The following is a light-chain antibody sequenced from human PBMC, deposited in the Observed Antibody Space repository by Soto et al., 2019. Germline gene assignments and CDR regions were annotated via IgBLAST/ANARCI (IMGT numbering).Light chain of an antibody. CDR3: CSYVTGYTLL. J-gene: IGLJ2*01. CDR2: DVS. V-gene: IGLV2-11*01. Sequence: QSALTQPRSVSGSPGQSVTISCTGTSSDVGGYNYVSWYQQHPGKAPKLMIYDVSQRPSGVPDRFSGSKSGNTASLTISGLQAEDEADYYCCSYVTGYTLLFGGGTKLTVL. CDR1: SSDVGGYNY.